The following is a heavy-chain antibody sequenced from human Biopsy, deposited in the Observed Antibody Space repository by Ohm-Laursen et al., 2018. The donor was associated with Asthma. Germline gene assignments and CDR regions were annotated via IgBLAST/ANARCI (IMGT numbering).Heavy chain of an antibody. Sequence: GSLRLSCTASGFTFSGYSMNWVRQAPGKGLEWVSAITRSAGRTDYADSMKGRFTISRDNAKSTLYLQMNRLRTDDTAVYFCAKRRGYSDLTDFDHWGQGTLVTVSS. J-gene: IGHJ4*02. CDR1: GFTFSGYS. CDR2: ITRSAGRT. CDR3: AKRRGYSDLTDFDH. D-gene: IGHD3-3*01. V-gene: IGHV3-NL1*01.